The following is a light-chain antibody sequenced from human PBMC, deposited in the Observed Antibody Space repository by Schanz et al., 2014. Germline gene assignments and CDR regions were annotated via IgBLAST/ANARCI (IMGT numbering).Light chain of an antibody. CDR1: QSVRSDY. J-gene: IGKJ2*01. V-gene: IGKV3-20*01. CDR2: GAS. Sequence: EIVMTQSPATLSVSPGERATLSCRASQSVRSDYLAWYQQKPGQAPRLLINGASSRATGIPDRFSGSGSGTDFTLTISRLEPEDFAVYYCQHYGNSPMYTFGQGTKLEIK. CDR3: QHYGNSPMYT.